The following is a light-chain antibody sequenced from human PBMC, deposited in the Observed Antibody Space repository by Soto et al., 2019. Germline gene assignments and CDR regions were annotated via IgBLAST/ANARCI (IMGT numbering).Light chain of an antibody. J-gene: IGKJ5*01. V-gene: IGKV3D-20*02. CDR1: QSVSSSY. Sequence: EIVLTQSPGTMSLSPGERATLSCRGSQSVSSSYLAWYQKKPGQAPGLLIYAAYTRATGIPARFSGSGSGTDFTLTISSLEPEDFAVYYCQQRSNWPITFGQGTRLDIK. CDR2: AAY. CDR3: QQRSNWPIT.